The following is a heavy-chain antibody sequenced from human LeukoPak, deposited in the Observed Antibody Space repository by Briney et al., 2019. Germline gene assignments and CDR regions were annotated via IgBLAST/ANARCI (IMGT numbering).Heavy chain of an antibody. D-gene: IGHD6-19*01. J-gene: IGHJ4*02. Sequence: PSETLSLTCTISGDSINCHYWSWIRQPPGKRLEWIGDIHYKGSTNYNLSLKSRVTISVDTSKNHLSLNLTSVLAADTAIYYCARRDTGWNYCDYWGQGILVTVSS. CDR2: IHYKGST. V-gene: IGHV4-59*08. CDR3: ARRDTGWNYCDY. CDR1: GDSINCHY.